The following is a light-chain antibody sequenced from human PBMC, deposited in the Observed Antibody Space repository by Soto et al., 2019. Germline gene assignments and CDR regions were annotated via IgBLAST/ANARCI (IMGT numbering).Light chain of an antibody. CDR1: SSDVGSYNL. Sequence: QSALTQPASVSGSPGQSITISCTGTSSDVGSYNLVSWYQKHPGKAPKLMLYEGSKRPSGVSNRFSGSKSGNTASLTISGLQAEDEADYYCCSNAGSSTVVFGGGTKLTVL. CDR3: CSNAGSSTVV. V-gene: IGLV2-23*01. CDR2: EGS. J-gene: IGLJ2*01.